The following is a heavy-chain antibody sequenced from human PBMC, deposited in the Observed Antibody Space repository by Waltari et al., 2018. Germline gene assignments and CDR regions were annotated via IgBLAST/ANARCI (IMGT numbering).Heavy chain of an antibody. V-gene: IGHV3-23*01. CDR2: ISHSGGDT. Sequence: EVWLLESGGGLVQPGGSLSLTCAAAGLTFSDYAMTWVRQAPGKGLEWVSSISHSGGDTYYADSVKGRFTISRDNSKNTLYLQMGSLRADDTAVYYCAKSYNYGTSGPRGFFDNWGQGTLVTVSS. J-gene: IGHJ4*02. CDR3: AKSYNYGTSGPRGFFDN. D-gene: IGHD3-22*01. CDR1: GLTFSDYA.